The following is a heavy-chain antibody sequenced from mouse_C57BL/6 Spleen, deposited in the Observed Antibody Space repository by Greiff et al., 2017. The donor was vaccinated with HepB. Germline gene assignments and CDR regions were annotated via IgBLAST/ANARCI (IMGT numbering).Heavy chain of an antibody. V-gene: IGHV1-15*01. CDR3: TRRDGYLDY. D-gene: IGHD2-3*01. CDR2: IDPETGGT. J-gene: IGHJ2*01. CDR1: GYTFTDYE. Sequence: VQLQQSGAELVRPGASVTLSCKASGYTFTDYEMHWVKQTPVHGLEWIGAIDPETGGTAYNQKFKGKAILTADKSSSTAYMALRSLTSEDSAVYYCTRRDGYLDYWGQGTTLTVSS.